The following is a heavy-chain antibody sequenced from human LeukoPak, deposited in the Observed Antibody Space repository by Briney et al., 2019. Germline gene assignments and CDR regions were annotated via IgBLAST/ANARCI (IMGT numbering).Heavy chain of an antibody. D-gene: IGHD6-13*01. CDR2: INPSGRST. CDR1: GYTFTSYY. CDR3: ARSLAAAGNPPKSRGRNRDKGAFDI. V-gene: IGHV1-46*01. Sequence: ASVNVSCKASGYTFTSYYMHWVRQAPGQGLEGMGIINPSGRSTSYAQKFQGRVTMTRDMSTSTVYMELRSLRSEDTAVYYCARSLAAAGNPPKSRGRNRDKGAFDIWGQGTMVTVSS. J-gene: IGHJ3*02.